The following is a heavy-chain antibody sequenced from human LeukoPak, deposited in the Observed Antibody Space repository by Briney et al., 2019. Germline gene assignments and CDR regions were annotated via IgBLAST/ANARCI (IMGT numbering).Heavy chain of an antibody. V-gene: IGHV1-3*01. D-gene: IGHD6-6*01. Sequence: ASVKVSCKASGYTFTSYAIQWVRQAPGQRLEWMGWINADSGNTKYSQQSQGRVIITRDISASTVYMEMSSLRSEDTAVYYCARDLIAPRGWSGAFDIWGQGTMVTVSS. CDR3: ARDLIAPRGWSGAFDI. J-gene: IGHJ3*02. CDR2: INADSGNT. CDR1: GYTFTSYA.